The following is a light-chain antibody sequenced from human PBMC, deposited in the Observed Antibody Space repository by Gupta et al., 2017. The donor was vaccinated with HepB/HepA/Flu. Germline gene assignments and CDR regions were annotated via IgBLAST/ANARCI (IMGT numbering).Light chain of an antibody. J-gene: IGKJ5*01. CDR2: GVS. CDR3: QQYYSSRFT. CDR1: QSVSSNY. V-gene: IGKV3-20*01. Sequence: DIVLTQSPGTLSLSPGERVTLSCRASQSVSSNYLAWYQQKPGQTPRLLIYGVSSRATGIPERFSGSGSGTDFTLTIRSLEPGDVAVYYCQQYYSSRFTFGQGTQVEIK.